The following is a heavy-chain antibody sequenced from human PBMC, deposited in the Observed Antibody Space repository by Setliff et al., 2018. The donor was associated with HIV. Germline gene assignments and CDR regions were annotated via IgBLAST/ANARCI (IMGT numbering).Heavy chain of an antibody. V-gene: IGHV4-39*07. D-gene: IGHD4-17*01. CDR3: ARTPYGEQSHFHY. CDR2: INFSGDT. J-gene: IGHJ4*02. CDR1: GGSISSTTY. Sequence: KSSETLSLTCTVSGGSISSTTYRGWIRQSPGAGLEWIGNINFSGDTYNNPSLKGRVTISLDSSKNQFSLNLTSVTAADTAVYYCARTPYGEQSHFHYWGQGTLVTVSS.